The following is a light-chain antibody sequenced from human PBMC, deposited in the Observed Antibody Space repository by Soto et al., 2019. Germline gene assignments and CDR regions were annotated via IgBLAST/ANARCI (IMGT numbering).Light chain of an antibody. CDR3: QEYKSGPLT. V-gene: IGKV1-27*01. Sequence: DIQMTQSPSSLSASVGDRVTITCRASQGISNYLAWYQQKPGKVAKLMIYAASTLQSGVPSQFSGSGSGTDFTPTISSLQPEDVATYYFQEYKSGPLTFSPGTKVAI. CDR2: AAS. CDR1: QGISNY. J-gene: IGKJ3*01.